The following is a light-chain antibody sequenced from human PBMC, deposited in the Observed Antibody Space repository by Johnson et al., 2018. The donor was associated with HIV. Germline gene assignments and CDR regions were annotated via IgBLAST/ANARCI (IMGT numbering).Light chain of an antibody. J-gene: IGLJ1*01. Sequence: QSVLTQPPSVSAAPGQTVTISCSGSSSNVGISFVSWYRQVPGTAPKLLIYDNNKRPSGIPGRFSGSKSGPSATLGITGLQNGDEADYYCGTWDSSLTSYVCGAGTKVTVL. CDR3: GTWDSSLTSYV. CDR2: DNN. CDR1: SSNVGISF. V-gene: IGLV1-51*01.